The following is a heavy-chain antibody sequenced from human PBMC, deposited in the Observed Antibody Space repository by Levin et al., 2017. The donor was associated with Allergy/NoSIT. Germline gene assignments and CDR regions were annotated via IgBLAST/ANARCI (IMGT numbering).Heavy chain of an antibody. CDR1: GFTFSSYS. D-gene: IGHD3-9*01. J-gene: IGHJ3*02. V-gene: IGHV3-48*02. Sequence: ASVKVSCAASGFTFSSYSMNWVRQAPGKGLEWVSYISSSSSTIYYADSVKGRFTISRDNAKNSLYLQMNSLRDEDTAVYYCARDPELRYFDWLLPDDAFDIWGQGTMVTVSS. CDR2: ISSSSSTI. CDR3: ARDPELRYFDWLLPDDAFDI.